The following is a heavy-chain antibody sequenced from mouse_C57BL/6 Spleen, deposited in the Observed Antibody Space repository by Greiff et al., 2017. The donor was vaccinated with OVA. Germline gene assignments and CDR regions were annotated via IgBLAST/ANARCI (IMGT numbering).Heavy chain of an antibody. CDR3: ARGRDYFDY. CDR2: IDPSDSYT. J-gene: IGHJ2*01. CDR1: GYTFTSYW. Sequence: QVQLQQPGAELVMPGASVKLSCKASGYTFTSYWMHWVKQRPGQGLEWIGEIDPSDSYTNYNQKFKGKSTLTVDKSSSTAYMQLSSLTSEGAAVYDCARGRDYFDYWGQGTTLTVSS. V-gene: IGHV1-69*01.